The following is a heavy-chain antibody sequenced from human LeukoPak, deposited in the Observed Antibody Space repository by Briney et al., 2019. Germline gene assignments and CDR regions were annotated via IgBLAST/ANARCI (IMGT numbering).Heavy chain of an antibody. J-gene: IGHJ4*02. Sequence: GGSLRLSCAASGFTFSSYSMNWVRQAPGKGLEWVSYISRSSSIIYYADSVKGRFTISRDNAKNSLYLQMNSLRAEDTAVYYCARAIRVNFGVVITPPGYWGQGTLVTVSS. D-gene: IGHD3-3*01. CDR2: ISRSSSII. CDR1: GFTFSSYS. V-gene: IGHV3-48*04. CDR3: ARAIRVNFGVVITPPGY.